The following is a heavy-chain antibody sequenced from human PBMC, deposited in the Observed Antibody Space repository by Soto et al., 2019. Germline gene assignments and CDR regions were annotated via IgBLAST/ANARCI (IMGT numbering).Heavy chain of an antibody. D-gene: IGHD3-3*01. CDR3: AKFWSGYYRTAPLDY. V-gene: IGHV3-23*01. CDR1: GFTLSSDA. Sequence: GGSLRVSCAASGFTLSSDAMSWGRQAPWKGLEWVSYISGSGGSTYHADSVKGRFTISRDNSKNTLYLQMNSLRAEDTAVYYCAKFWSGYYRTAPLDYWGQGTLVTVSS. J-gene: IGHJ4*02. CDR2: ISGSGGST.